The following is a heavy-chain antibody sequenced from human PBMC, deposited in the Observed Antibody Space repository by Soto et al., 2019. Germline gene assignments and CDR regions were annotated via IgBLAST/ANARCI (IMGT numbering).Heavy chain of an antibody. J-gene: IGHJ6*02. D-gene: IGHD2-2*01. Sequence: EVQLVESGGGLVQPGGSLRLSCAASEFTFSQYWIHWVRQAPGKGLVWVSRVNGDGSATNYADSVKGRFTISRDNAKNTVYLQTNSLRAEDTAVYYCARDTSYAMDVWGQGTTVTVS. CDR1: EFTFSQYW. V-gene: IGHV3-74*01. CDR2: VNGDGSAT. CDR3: ARDTSYAMDV.